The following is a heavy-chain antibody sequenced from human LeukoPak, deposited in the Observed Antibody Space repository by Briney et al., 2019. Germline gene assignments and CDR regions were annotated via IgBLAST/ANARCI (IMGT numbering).Heavy chain of an antibody. V-gene: IGHV3-53*01. Sequence: PGGSLRLSCAASGFTVSSNYMSWVRQAPGKGLEWVSVIYSGGSTYYADSVKGRFTISRDNSKNTLYLQMNSLRAEDTAVYYCAKDSQDHEGWEYQLPETHKDWGQGTLVTVSS. J-gene: IGHJ4*02. CDR3: AKDSQDHEGWEYQLPETHKD. CDR1: GFTVSSNY. D-gene: IGHD2-2*01. CDR2: IYSGGST.